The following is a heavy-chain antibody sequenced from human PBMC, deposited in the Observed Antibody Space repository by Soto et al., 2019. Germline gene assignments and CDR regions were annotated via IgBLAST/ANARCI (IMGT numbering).Heavy chain of an antibody. CDR3: AKVGYCTNGVCYSPGTGAFDI. V-gene: IGHV3-23*01. Sequence: EVQLLESGGGLVQPGGSLRLSCAASGFTFSSYAMSWVRQAPGKGLEWVSAISGSGGSTYYADSVKGRFTISRDNSKNTLYLQMNSLRAEDTAVYYCAKVGYCTNGVCYSPGTGAFDIWGQGTMVTVSS. CDR2: ISGSGGST. D-gene: IGHD2-8*01. CDR1: GFTFSSYA. J-gene: IGHJ3*02.